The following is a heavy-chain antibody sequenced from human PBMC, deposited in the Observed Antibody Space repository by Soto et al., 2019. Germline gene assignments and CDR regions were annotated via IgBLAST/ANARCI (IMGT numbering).Heavy chain of an antibody. CDR1: GFTFSSYA. CDR2: ISGSGGST. J-gene: IGHJ4*02. Sequence: GGSLRLSCAASGFTFSSYAMSWVRQAPGKGLEWVSAISGSGGSTYYADSVKGRYTISRDNSKNTLYLQMNSLRAEDTDVSYCAKSPPPLYFYGAGSYYNLDYWGQGTLVTVSS. D-gene: IGHD3-10*01. CDR3: AKSPPPLYFYGAGSYYNLDY. V-gene: IGHV3-23*01.